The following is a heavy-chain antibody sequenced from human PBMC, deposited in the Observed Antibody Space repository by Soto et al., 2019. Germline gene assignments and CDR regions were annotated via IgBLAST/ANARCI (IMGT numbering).Heavy chain of an antibody. CDR1: GFTFTSSA. CDR3: AAVLGLGAYYYDSSGPHHDY. V-gene: IGHV1-58*01. D-gene: IGHD3-22*01. J-gene: IGHJ4*02. CDR2: IVVGSGNT. Sequence: ASVKVSFTASGFTFTSSAVQWVRQARGQRLEWIGWIVVGSGNTNYAQKFQERVTITRDMSTSTAYMELSSLRSEDTAVYYCAAVLGLGAYYYDSSGPHHDYWGQGTLVTVSS.